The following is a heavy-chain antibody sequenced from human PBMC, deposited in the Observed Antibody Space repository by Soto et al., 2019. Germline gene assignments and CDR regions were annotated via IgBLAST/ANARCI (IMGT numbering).Heavy chain of an antibody. CDR2: ISSSGSTI. V-gene: IGHV3-48*03. CDR1: GFTFSSYE. CDR3: VIDHKGGYYYNGIDF. Sequence: PGESLRLSCAASGFTFSSYEMNWVRQAPGKGLEWVSYISSSGSTIYYADSVKGRFTISRGNAKNSLYLQMNSLRAEDTAVYYCVIDHKGGYYYNGIDFWGQLTT. J-gene: IGHJ6*01.